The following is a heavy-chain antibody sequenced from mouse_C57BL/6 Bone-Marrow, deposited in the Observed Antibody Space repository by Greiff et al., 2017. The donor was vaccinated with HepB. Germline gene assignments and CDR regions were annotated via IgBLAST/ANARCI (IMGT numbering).Heavy chain of an antibody. J-gene: IGHJ3*01. V-gene: IGHV5-12*01. Sequence: EVQGVESGGGLVQPGGSLKLSCAASGFTFSDYYMYWVRQTPEKRLEWVAYISNGGGSTYYPDTVKGRFTISRDNAKTTLYLQMSRLKSEDTAMYYCARPYGSSSAWFAYWGQGTLVTVSA. CDR1: GFTFSDYY. CDR3: ARPYGSSSAWFAY. D-gene: IGHD1-1*01. CDR2: ISNGGGST.